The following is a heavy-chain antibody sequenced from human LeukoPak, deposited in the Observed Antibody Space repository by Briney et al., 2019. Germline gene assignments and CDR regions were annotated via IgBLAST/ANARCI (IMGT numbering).Heavy chain of an antibody. CDR2: IYYSGST. Sequence: SETLSLTCTVSGGSISSYYWSWIRQHPGKGLEWIGYIYYSGSTYYNPSLKSRVTISVDTSKNQFSLKLSSVTAADTAVYYCARGMGLVINYVSFGWFDPWGQGTLVTVSS. CDR1: GGSISSYY. V-gene: IGHV4-59*06. J-gene: IGHJ5*02. CDR3: ARGMGLVINYVSFGWFDP. D-gene: IGHD3-10*01.